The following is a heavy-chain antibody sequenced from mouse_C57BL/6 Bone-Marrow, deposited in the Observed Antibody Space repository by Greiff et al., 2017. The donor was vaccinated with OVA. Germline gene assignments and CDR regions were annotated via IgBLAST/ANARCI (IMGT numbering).Heavy chain of an antibody. CDR3: ARDRYGNYWYFDV. J-gene: IGHJ1*03. D-gene: IGHD2-10*02. CDR2: ISDGGSYT. Sequence: EVKLVESGGGLVKPGGSLKLSCAASGFTFSSYAMSWVRQTPEKRLEWVATISDGGSYTYYPDNVKGRFTISRDNAKNNLYLQMSHLKSEDTAMYYCARDRYGNYWYFDVWGTGTTVTVSS. V-gene: IGHV5-4*01. CDR1: GFTFSSYA.